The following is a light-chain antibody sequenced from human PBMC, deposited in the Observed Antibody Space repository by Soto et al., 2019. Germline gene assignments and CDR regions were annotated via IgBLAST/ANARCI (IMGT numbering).Light chain of an antibody. CDR3: AAWDDTLNGLV. Sequence: QSVLTQPPSASGTPEQRVTISCSGSSSNIGSNYVYWYQQVPGTAPRLLMYRASQRPSGVPDRFSGSKSGTSASLAISGLRSEDEADYYCAAWDDTLNGLVFGGGTQLTVL. V-gene: IGLV1-47*01. CDR2: RAS. CDR1: SSNIGSNY. J-gene: IGLJ3*02.